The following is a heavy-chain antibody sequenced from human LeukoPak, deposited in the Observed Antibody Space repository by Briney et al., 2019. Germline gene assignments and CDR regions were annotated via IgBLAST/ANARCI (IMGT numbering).Heavy chain of an antibody. CDR2: ISSRSSTI. CDR3: ALPSYSAWP. CDR1: GFAFGGYS. Sequence: GGSLRLSCAASGFAFGGYSMNWVRQAPGKGLEWISYISSRSSTIYYADSVKGRFTVSRDNVNNSLHLEMNSLRPDDTAVYFCALPSYSAWPWGQGTLVSVSS. V-gene: IGHV3-48*04. J-gene: IGHJ5*02. D-gene: IGHD2-21*01.